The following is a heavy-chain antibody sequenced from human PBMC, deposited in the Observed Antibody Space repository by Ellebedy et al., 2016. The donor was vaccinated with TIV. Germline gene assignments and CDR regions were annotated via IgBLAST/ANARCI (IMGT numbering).Heavy chain of an antibody. Sequence: SETLSLXCAVYGGSFSGYYWNWIRQPPGKGLEWIGEINHYGSTNYNPSLKSRVTISVDTSKNQISLNLSSVTAADTAVYYCARKSGGLRDWGQGTLVTVSS. D-gene: IGHD2-15*01. V-gene: IGHV4-34*01. J-gene: IGHJ4*02. CDR3: ARKSGGLRD. CDR1: GGSFSGYY. CDR2: INHYGST.